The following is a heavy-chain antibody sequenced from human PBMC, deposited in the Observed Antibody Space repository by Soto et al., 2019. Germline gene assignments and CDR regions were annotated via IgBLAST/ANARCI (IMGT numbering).Heavy chain of an antibody. V-gene: IGHV4-30-4*01. Sequence: QVQLQESGPRLVKPSQTLSLTCTVSGDSIGSGDYYWTWIRQPPGKGLEWIGYIYYIGTTFYNPSLESRVNISADTSKNQSSPRVTSVTAADTAVYYCARGSTYYGFVTWGQGTLITVSS. D-gene: IGHD3-10*01. CDR3: ARGSTYYGFVT. CDR2: IYYIGTT. CDR1: GDSIGSGDYY. J-gene: IGHJ5*02.